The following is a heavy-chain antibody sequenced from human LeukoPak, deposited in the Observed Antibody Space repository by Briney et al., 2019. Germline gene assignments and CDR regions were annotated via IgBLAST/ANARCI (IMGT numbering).Heavy chain of an antibody. CDR2: INHSGST. J-gene: IGHJ4*02. CDR3: ARGRGSGYYQGG. V-gene: IGHV4-34*01. D-gene: IGHD3-22*01. Sequence: SETLSLTCAVYGGSFSGYYWSWIRQPPGKGLEWIGEINHSGSTNYNPSLKSRVTISVDTSKNQFSLKLSSVTAADTAVYYCARGRGSGYYQGGWGQGTLVSVSS. CDR1: GGSFSGYY.